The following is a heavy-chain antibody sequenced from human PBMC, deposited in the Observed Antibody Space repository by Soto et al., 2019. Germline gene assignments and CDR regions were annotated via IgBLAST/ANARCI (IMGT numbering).Heavy chain of an antibody. CDR2: IYYSGST. Sequence: SETLSLTCTVSGGSISSSSYYWGWIRQPPGKGLEWIGSIYYSGSTYYNPSLKSRVTISVDTSKNQFSLKLSSVTAADTAVYYCARTGNIVATWYFDYWGQGTLVTVSS. CDR1: GGSISSSSYY. D-gene: IGHD5-12*01. V-gene: IGHV4-39*01. CDR3: ARTGNIVATWYFDY. J-gene: IGHJ4*02.